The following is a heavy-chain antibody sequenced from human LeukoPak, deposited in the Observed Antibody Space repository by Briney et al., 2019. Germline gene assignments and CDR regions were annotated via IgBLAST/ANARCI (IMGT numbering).Heavy chain of an antibody. V-gene: IGHV3-30*04. CDR1: GFTFSSYA. CDR2: ISYDGSNK. CDR3: ARDLGSGYGERFDY. J-gene: IGHJ4*02. Sequence: GGSLRLSCAASGFTFSSYAMHWVRQAPGKGLEWVAVISYDGSNKYYADSVKGRFTISRDNSKNTLYLQMNSLRAEDTAVYYCARDLGSGYGERFDYWGQGTLVTVSS. D-gene: IGHD5-12*01.